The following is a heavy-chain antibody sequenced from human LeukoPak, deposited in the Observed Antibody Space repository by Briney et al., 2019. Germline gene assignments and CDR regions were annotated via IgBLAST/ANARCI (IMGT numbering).Heavy chain of an antibody. CDR2: IYYSGST. J-gene: IGHJ2*01. CDR3: ARDRRYCSSTSCPPLYWYFDL. D-gene: IGHD2-2*01. CDR1: GGSISSHY. Sequence: SETLSLTCTVSGGSISSHYWSWIRQPPGQGLEWIGYIYYSGSTNYNPSLKSRVTISVDTSKNQFSLKLSSVTAADTAVYYCARDRRYCSSTSCPPLYWYFDLWGRGTLVTVSS. V-gene: IGHV4-59*11.